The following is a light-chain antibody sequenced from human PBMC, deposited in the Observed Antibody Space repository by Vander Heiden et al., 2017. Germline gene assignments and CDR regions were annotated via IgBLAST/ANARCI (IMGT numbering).Light chain of an antibody. J-gene: IGKJ2*01. V-gene: IGKV4-1*01. Sequence: DIVMTQFPDPLPVSLGERATINCKSSQTILYDSNNKNYLAWYQQRPGQPPKLLIHWASTRESGVPDRFSGSGSGTNFTLAISSLQAEDVAVYFCQQYFLTPFTFGQGTKLEIK. CDR1: QTILYDSNNKNY. CDR3: QQYFLTPFT. CDR2: WAS.